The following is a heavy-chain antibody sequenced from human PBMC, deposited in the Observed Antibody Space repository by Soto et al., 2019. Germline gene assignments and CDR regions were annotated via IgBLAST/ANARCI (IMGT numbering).Heavy chain of an antibody. CDR1: GYTFSDNY. CDR2: ISPKSGGS. CDR3: ARKPRHTPDAAMIPGLDV. Sequence: ASVKVSCKTSGYTFSDNYLHWVRQAPGQGLEWIGWISPKSGGSNYARKFQGRVTMTRDTAISTAYMELSRLTSDDTAVYYCARKPRHTPDAAMIPGLDVWGQGTTVTVSS. J-gene: IGHJ6*02. D-gene: IGHD3-16*01. V-gene: IGHV1-2*02.